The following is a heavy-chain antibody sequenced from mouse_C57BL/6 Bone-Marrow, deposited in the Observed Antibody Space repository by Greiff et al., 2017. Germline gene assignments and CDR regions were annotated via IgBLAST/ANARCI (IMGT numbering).Heavy chain of an antibody. D-gene: IGHD1-1*01. CDR2: ISSGGSYT. CDR3: ARHDYGTWFAY. CDR1: GFTFSSYG. V-gene: IGHV5-6*01. Sequence: EVQGVESGGDLVKPGGSLKLSCAASGFTFSSYGMSWVRQTPDKRLEWVATISSGGSYTYYPDSVKGRFTISRDNAKNTLYLQMSSLKSEDTAMYYCARHDYGTWFAYWGQGNLVTVSA. J-gene: IGHJ3*01.